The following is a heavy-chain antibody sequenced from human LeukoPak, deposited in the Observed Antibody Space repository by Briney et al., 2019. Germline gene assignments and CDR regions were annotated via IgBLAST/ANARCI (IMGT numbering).Heavy chain of an antibody. V-gene: IGHV3-30*02. CDR2: IRYDGSNK. CDR1: GFTFSSYG. Sequence: PGGSLRLXCAASGFTFSSYGMHWVRLAPGKGLEWVAFIRYDGSNKYYADSVKGRFTISRDNSKNTLYLQMNSLRAEDTAVYYCAKVPYDYVWGSYRYTPSYWGQGTLVTVSS. CDR3: AKVPYDYVWGSYRYTPSY. D-gene: IGHD3-16*02. J-gene: IGHJ4*02.